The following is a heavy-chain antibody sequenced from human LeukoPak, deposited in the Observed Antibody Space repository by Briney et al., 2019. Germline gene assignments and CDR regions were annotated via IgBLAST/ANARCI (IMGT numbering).Heavy chain of an antibody. CDR2: IYYSGT. CDR1: GGSISSYY. CDR3: ARGLRSFDSSSPFDY. J-gene: IGHJ4*02. D-gene: IGHD3-9*01. Sequence: SETLSLTCTVSGGSISSYYWSWIRQPPGKGLEWIGYIYYSGTNYNPSLKSRVTISVDTSKNQFSLKLSSVTAADAAVYYCARGLRSFDSSSPFDYWGQGTLVTVSS. V-gene: IGHV4-59*01.